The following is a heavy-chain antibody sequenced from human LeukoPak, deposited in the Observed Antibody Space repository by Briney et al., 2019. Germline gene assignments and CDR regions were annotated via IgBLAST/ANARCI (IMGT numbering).Heavy chain of an antibody. J-gene: IGHJ4*02. Sequence: AGRSLRLSCAASGFTFSRYAMHWVRQAPGKGLERVAVISDDGTFTLYGDSVRGRFTISRDSSRNTLYLQMNSLRPEDTAVYYCTRDPYRDAPDYFDYWGQGTLVAVSS. D-gene: IGHD3-16*02. CDR3: TRDPYRDAPDYFDY. CDR1: GFTFSRYA. V-gene: IGHV3-30-3*01. CDR2: ISDDGTFT.